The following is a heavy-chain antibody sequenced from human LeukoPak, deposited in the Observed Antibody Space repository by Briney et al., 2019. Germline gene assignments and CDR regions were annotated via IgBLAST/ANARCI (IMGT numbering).Heavy chain of an antibody. D-gene: IGHD2-8*01. CDR1: GYTFTNYY. J-gene: IGHJ3*02. CDR3: ARDGTNYTFDI. CDR2: INPSGGFT. V-gene: IGHV1-46*01. Sequence: GASVKVSCKASGYTFTNYYMHWVRQAPGQGLEWMGIINPSGGFTSYAQNFQGRVTMTRDTSTSTVYMELSSLRSEDTALYFCARDGTNYTFDIWGQGTMVTVSS.